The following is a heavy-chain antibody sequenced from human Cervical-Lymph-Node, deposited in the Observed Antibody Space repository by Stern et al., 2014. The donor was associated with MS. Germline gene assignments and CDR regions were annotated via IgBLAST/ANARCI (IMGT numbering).Heavy chain of an antibody. Sequence: QVQLGQSGAEVKKPGASVTVSCKASGYTFTSFDIIWVRQAAGQGLEWMGWLNPNTGERGYAQKFRGRVTTSRITSKSTAFMELSSLTSDDTALYFCARSTSADYWGQGTLVTVSS. J-gene: IGHJ4*02. CDR1: GYTFTSFD. CDR3: ARSTSADY. CDR2: LNPNTGER. V-gene: IGHV1-8*01.